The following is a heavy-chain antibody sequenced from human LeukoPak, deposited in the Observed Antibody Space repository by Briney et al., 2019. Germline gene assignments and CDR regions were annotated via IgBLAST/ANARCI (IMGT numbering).Heavy chain of an antibody. D-gene: IGHD2-2*01. J-gene: IGHJ4*02. CDR2: ISSSSSYI. V-gene: IGHV3-21*01. CDR1: GFTFSSYA. CDR3: ARDLYCSSTSCYGKYYFDY. Sequence: PGGSLRLSCAASGFTFSSYAMSWVRQAPGKGLEWVSSISSSSSYIYYADSVKGRFTISRDNAKNSLYLQMNSLRAEDTAVYYCARDLYCSSTSCYGKYYFDYWGQGTLVTVSS.